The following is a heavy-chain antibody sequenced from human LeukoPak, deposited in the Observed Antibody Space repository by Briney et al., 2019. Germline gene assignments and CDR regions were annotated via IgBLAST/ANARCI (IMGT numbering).Heavy chain of an antibody. Sequence: GSLRLSCAASGFTFSSYGMHWVRQAPGKGLEWVAFIRYDGSNKYYADSVKGRFTISRDNSKNTLYLQMNSLRAEDTAVYYCAKEYCSSTSCYRNYYYMDVWGKGTTVTVSS. V-gene: IGHV3-30*02. D-gene: IGHD2-2*01. CDR1: GFTFSSYG. CDR3: AKEYCSSTSCYRNYYYMDV. CDR2: IRYDGSNK. J-gene: IGHJ6*03.